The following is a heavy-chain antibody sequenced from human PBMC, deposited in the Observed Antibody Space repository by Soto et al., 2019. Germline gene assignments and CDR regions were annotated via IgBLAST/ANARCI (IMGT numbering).Heavy chain of an antibody. CDR2: VFYTGRA. D-gene: IGHD4-4*01. CDR1: GGSRGSYY. V-gene: IGHV4-59*01. Sequence: SEPLSLTCTVAGGSRGSYYRSWIRQPPGKGLEWIGYVFYTGRANYNASLKSRVSISLDTSNYQFSLKLSSVTAADTAVYYCARDGDGRMTTNPYYYNGMDVWGPGTTVTVSS. J-gene: IGHJ6*02. CDR3: ARDGDGRMTTNPYYYNGMDV.